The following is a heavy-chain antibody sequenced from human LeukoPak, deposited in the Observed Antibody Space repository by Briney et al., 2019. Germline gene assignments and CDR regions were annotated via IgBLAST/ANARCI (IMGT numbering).Heavy chain of an antibody. V-gene: IGHV3-23*01. Sequence: PGGSLRLSCAASGFTFSSYAMSWVRQAPGKGLEWVSAISGSGGSTYYADSVKGRFTISRDNSKNTLYLQMYSLRAEDTAVYYCAKDGGAYPYYFDYWGQGTLVTVSS. CDR2: ISGSGGST. CDR1: GFTFSSYA. D-gene: IGHD3-16*01. CDR3: AKDGGAYPYYFDY. J-gene: IGHJ4*02.